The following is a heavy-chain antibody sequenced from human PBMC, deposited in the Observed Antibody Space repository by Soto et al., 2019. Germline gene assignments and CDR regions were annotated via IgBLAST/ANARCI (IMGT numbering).Heavy chain of an antibody. CDR1: GGSISSANYF. D-gene: IGHD3-3*01. CDR3: ARQVNISAVADAFDI. CDR2: IYYKGSA. Sequence: QVQLEESGPGLVKPLQTLSLTCTVSGGSISSANYFWSWIRQLQGKGLEWIGYIYYKGSAYYNPSLQSRTTTSVDTSRHQFSLMLTSATAADTAVYYCARQVNISAVADAFDIWGQETMVTVSP. J-gene: IGHJ3*02. V-gene: IGHV4-31*03.